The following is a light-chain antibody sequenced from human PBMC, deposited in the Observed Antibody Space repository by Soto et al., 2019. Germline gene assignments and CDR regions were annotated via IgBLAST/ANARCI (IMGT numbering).Light chain of an antibody. CDR3: QHYNSYSEA. CDR2: KAS. CDR1: QTISSW. V-gene: IGKV1-5*03. J-gene: IGKJ1*01. Sequence: DIQMTQSPSTLSGSVGDRVTITCRAIQTISSWLAWYQQKPGKAPKLLIYKASTLKSGVPSRFSGSGSGTEFTLTISSLQTDDFATYYCQHYNSYSEAFGQGTKVELK.